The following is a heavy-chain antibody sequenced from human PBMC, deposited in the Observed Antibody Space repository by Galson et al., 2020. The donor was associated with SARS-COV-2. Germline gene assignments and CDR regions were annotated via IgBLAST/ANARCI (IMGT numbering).Heavy chain of an antibody. V-gene: IGHV3-7*03. CDR1: GLGFSYYW. CDR3: ARVDCSGGGCYPGNH. Sequence: GESLKISCEASGLGFSYYWMSWVRQAPGRGLEWVANIKHDGSEKYYVDSVKGRFTISRDNPKNSLYLQMNNLRVEDTAVYHCARVDCSGGGCYPGNHWGRGALVTVSS. CDR2: IKHDGSEK. J-gene: IGHJ5*02. D-gene: IGHD2-15*01.